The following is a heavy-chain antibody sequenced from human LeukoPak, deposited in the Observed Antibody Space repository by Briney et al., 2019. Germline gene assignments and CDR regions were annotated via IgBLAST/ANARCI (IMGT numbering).Heavy chain of an antibody. CDR3: AELGITMIGGV. D-gene: IGHD3-10*02. CDR1: GFTFSSSA. J-gene: IGHJ6*04. CDR2: ISSSGSTI. Sequence: GGSLRLSCAASGFTFSSSAMSWVRQAPGKGLEWVSYISSSGSTIYYADSVKGRFTISRDNAKNSLYLQMNSLRAEDTAVYYCAELGITMIGGVWGKGTTVTISS. V-gene: IGHV3-48*03.